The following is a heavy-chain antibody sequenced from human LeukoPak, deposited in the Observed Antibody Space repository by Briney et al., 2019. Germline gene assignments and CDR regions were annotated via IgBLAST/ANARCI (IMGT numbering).Heavy chain of an antibody. V-gene: IGHV4-59*01. D-gene: IGHD5-18*01. CDR3: ARAKRGYNYGPLDF. CDR2: IYYSGST. CDR1: GGSISSYY. J-gene: IGHJ4*02. Sequence: SETLSLTCTVSGGSISSYYWSWIRQPPGKGVEWIGYIYYSGSTNYNPSLKSRVTISIDTSKNQFSLKLTSVSAADTAVYFCARAKRGYNYGPLDFWGQGTLVTVSS.